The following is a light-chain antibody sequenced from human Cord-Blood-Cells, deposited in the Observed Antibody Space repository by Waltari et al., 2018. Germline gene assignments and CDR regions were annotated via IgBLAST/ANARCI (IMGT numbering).Light chain of an antibody. V-gene: IGKV1-5*03. Sequence: DIQMTQSPSTLYASVGDRVTITCRASQSISSWLAWYQQKPGKAPKLLIYKASSLESGVPSRFSGSGSGREFTLTISSLQPDDFATYYCQQYNSYSRTFGQGTKVEIK. J-gene: IGKJ1*01. CDR2: KAS. CDR3: QQYNSYSRT. CDR1: QSISSW.